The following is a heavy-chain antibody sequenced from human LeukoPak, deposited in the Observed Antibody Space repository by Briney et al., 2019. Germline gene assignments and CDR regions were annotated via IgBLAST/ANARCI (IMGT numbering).Heavy chain of an antibody. Sequence: ASVKVSCKASGGTFSSYAISWVRQAPGQGLEWMGGIIPIFGTANYAQKFQGRVTITADKSTSTAYMELSSLRSEDTAVYYCARDRGGYYYDSSGYYLDAFDIWGQGTMVTVSS. CDR1: GGTFSSYA. V-gene: IGHV1-69*06. CDR3: ARDRGGYYYDSSGYYLDAFDI. D-gene: IGHD3-22*01. CDR2: IIPIFGTA. J-gene: IGHJ3*02.